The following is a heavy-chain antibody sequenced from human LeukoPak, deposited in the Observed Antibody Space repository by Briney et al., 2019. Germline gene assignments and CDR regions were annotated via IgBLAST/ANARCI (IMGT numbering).Heavy chain of an antibody. Sequence: GGSLRLSCAASGFVFSSYDMNWVRQAPGKGLEWVSCFKSSSYIYYADSVRGRFTISRDNAKNSLYLQMNSLRAEDTAVYYCARELPLTIFGVANGMDVWGQGTTVIVSS. CDR2: FKSSSYI. J-gene: IGHJ6*02. D-gene: IGHD3-3*01. CDR1: GFVFSSYD. CDR3: ARELPLTIFGVANGMDV. V-gene: IGHV3-21*01.